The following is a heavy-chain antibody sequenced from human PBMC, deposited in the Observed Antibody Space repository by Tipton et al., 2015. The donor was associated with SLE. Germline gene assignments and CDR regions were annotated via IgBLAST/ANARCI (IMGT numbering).Heavy chain of an antibody. CDR1: GFTFSSYS. CDR2: ISRSSSYI. CDR3: AREGESEWLPPGDY. Sequence: GSLRLSCAASGFTFSSYSMNWVRQAPGKGLEWVSSISRSSSYIYSADSVKGRFTISRDNAKNSLYLQMNSLRAEDTAVYYCAREGESEWLPPGDYWGQGTLVTVSS. D-gene: IGHD6-19*01. J-gene: IGHJ4*02. V-gene: IGHV3-21*03.